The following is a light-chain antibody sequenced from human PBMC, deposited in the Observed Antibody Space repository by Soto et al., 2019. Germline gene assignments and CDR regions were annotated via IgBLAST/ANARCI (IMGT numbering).Light chain of an antibody. Sequence: QAVVTQEPSFSVSPGGTVTLTCGLSSGSVSTSYYPSWYQQTPGQAPRTLIYSTNTRSSGVPDRFSGSILGNKAALTITGAQADYESDYYCVLYMGSGFWVFGGGTKVTVL. CDR3: VLYMGSGFWV. V-gene: IGLV8-61*01. CDR1: SGSVSTSYY. J-gene: IGLJ3*02. CDR2: STN.